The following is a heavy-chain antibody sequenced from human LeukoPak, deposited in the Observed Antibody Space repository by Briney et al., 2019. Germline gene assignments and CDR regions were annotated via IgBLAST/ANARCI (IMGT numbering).Heavy chain of an antibody. D-gene: IGHD6-6*01. CDR2: IYYTGST. J-gene: IGHJ4*02. Sequence: SETLSLTCSVSGGSISSLYWSWIRQPPGKGLEWIGYIYYTGSTNYNPSLKSRVTMFVDMSKNQFSLRLSSVTAADTAVYYCARHRAYSSSSPFDYWGQGTLATVSS. CDR1: GGSISSLY. CDR3: ARHRAYSSSSPFDY. V-gene: IGHV4-59*08.